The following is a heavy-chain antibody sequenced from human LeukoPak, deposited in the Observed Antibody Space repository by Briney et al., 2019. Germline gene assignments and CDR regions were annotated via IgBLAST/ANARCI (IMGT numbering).Heavy chain of an antibody. CDR1: GYSFTNYW. D-gene: IGHD2-8*01. V-gene: IGHV5-51*01. Sequence: KRGESLKISCKASGYSFTNYWIAWVGQMPGKGLEWMGIIHPGDSDTIYSPSFQGQVSITVDKSVRTAYLQWTSLKASDTAMYYCARDGLTDYWGQGTLVTVSS. J-gene: IGHJ4*02. CDR3: ARDGLTDY. CDR2: IHPGDSDT.